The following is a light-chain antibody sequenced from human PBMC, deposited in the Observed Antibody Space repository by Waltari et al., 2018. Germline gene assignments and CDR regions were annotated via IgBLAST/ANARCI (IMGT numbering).Light chain of an antibody. J-gene: IGKJ4*01. Sequence: SSQSVNNTFFSWYQQRPGPPPRLLIYSASSRATGIPGRFSGSVSGKDFTLTITRLEPEEAAVYYCQQFHTSPRTFGGGTKVEVK. CDR1: QSVNNTF. V-gene: IGKV3-20*01. CDR2: SAS. CDR3: QQFHTSPRT.